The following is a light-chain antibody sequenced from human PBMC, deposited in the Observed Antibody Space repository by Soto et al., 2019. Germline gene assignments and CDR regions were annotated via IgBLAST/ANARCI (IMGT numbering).Light chain of an antibody. CDR3: SSYSGSSFVL. Sequence: QSALTQPASVSGSPGQSITISCTGTTSDVGGYNYVSWYQQHPGKAPKLMIYDVSNWPSGIPSRFSGSKPGNTASLTISGLQPEDEADYYCSSYSGSSFVLFGGGTKLTVL. CDR2: DVS. V-gene: IGLV2-14*01. J-gene: IGLJ2*01. CDR1: TSDVGGYNY.